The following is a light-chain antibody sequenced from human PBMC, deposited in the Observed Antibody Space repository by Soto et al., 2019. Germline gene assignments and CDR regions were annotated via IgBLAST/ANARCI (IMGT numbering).Light chain of an antibody. CDR1: QTLSNW. Sequence: IQMTQSPSALSASVRDRVTITCRASQTLSNWLAWYQQEPGKAPKLLIFDASSLQSGVPSRFSGCGFGTEFTLTIISLHPDDFGTYYCQQYSIYPYTFGQGTKLEIK. CDR2: DAS. V-gene: IGKV1-5*01. J-gene: IGKJ2*01. CDR3: QQYSIYPYT.